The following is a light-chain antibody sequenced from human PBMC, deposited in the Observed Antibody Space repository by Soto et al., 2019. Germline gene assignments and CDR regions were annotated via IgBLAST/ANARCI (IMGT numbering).Light chain of an antibody. Sequence: QSALTQPPSVSGSPGQSVTVSCTGTSSDVGTYTYVSWYQQHPGKAPKLIIYDVIKRPSGVPDRFSGSKSGNTASLTISGLQAEDEADYYCCSYAGSYTHVFGTGTMLTVL. J-gene: IGLJ1*01. CDR2: DVI. CDR1: SSDVGTYTY. CDR3: CSYAGSYTHV. V-gene: IGLV2-11*01.